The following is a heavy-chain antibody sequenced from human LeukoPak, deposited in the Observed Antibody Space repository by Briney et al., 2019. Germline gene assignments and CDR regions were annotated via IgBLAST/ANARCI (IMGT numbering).Heavy chain of an antibody. CDR3: TRDGTGTLFDY. CDR2: IRSKAYGGTT. D-gene: IGHD1-1*01. V-gene: IGHV3-49*03. Sequence: GGSLRLSCTASGFTFGDYAMSWFRQAPGKGLEWVGFIRSKAYGGTTEYAASVKGRFTISRDDSKSIAYLQMNSLKAEDTAVYHCTRDGTGTLFDYWGQGTLVTVSS. CDR1: GFTFGDYA. J-gene: IGHJ4*02.